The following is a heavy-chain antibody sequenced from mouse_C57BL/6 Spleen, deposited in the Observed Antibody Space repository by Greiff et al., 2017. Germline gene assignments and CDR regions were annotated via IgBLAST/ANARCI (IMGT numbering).Heavy chain of an antibody. CDR3: AREVDYYGSSSFDY. J-gene: IGHJ2*01. Sequence: EVKLVDSEGGLLRPGSSMNLSCPASGFTFGAYSMAWVRQVPEKGLEWVANINYDGSSTYYLDSLKSRFFISRDNAKNILYLQMSSLKSEDTATYYCAREVDYYGSSSFDYWGQGTTLTVSS. CDR2: INYDGSST. V-gene: IGHV5-16*01. D-gene: IGHD1-1*01. CDR1: GFTFGAYS.